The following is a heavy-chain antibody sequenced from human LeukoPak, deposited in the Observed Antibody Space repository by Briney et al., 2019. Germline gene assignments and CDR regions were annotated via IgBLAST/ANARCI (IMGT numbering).Heavy chain of an antibody. CDR3: AKDKADGSSWQFDY. Sequence: PGGSLRLSCAASGFTFDDYAMHWVRQAPGKGLEWVSGISWNSGSIGYADSVKGRFTISRDNAKNSLYLQMNSLRAEDTALYCCAKDKADGSSWQFDYWGQGTLVTVSS. D-gene: IGHD6-13*01. V-gene: IGHV3-9*01. CDR1: GFTFDDYA. J-gene: IGHJ4*02. CDR2: ISWNSGSI.